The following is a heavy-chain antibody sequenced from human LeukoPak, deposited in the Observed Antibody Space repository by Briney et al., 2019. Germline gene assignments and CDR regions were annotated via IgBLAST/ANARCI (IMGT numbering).Heavy chain of an antibody. D-gene: IGHD6-19*01. CDR2: INHSGST. CDR3: ARIKRGHSGDFDY. J-gene: IGHJ4*02. Sequence: SETLSLTCAVYGGSFSGYYWSWIRQPPGKGLEWIGEINHSGSTNYNPSLKSRVTISVDTSKNQFSLKLSSVTAADTAVYYCARIKRGHSGDFDYWGQGTLVTVSS. CDR1: GGSFSGYY. V-gene: IGHV4-34*01.